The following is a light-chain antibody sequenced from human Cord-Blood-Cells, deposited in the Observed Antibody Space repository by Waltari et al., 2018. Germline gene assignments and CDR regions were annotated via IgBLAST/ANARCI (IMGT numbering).Light chain of an antibody. CDR3: QQSYSTLIFT. V-gene: IGKV1-39*01. Sequence: DIMMTQSPSSLSASVGDRVTITCRASQSISSYFNWYQQKPGKAPKLLIYASSSLQSGVPSRFSGSGSGTDFTLTISSLKPEDFATYYCQQSYSTLIFTFGPGTKVDIK. CDR2: ASS. J-gene: IGKJ3*01. CDR1: QSISSY.